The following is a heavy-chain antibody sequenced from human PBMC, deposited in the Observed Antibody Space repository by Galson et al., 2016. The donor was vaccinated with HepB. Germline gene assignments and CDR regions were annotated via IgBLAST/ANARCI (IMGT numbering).Heavy chain of an antibody. J-gene: IGHJ5*02. Sequence: ETLSLTCTVSGGSISSYYWNWIRQPPGKGLEWIGYIYFSGSTNYNPSLKSRVIISLDTSKKQFTLKLSSVTAADTAVYYCPRGSSWSGHWFDPRGQGTLVTVSS. CDR3: PRGSSWSGHWFDP. D-gene: IGHD6-13*01. CDR1: GGSISSYY. V-gene: IGHV4-59*08. CDR2: IYFSGST.